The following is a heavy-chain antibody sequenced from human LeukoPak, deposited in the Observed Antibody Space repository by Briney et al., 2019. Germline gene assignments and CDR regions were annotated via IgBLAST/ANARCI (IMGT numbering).Heavy chain of an antibody. CDR1: GGSFSGYY. CDR2: INHSGST. J-gene: IGHJ5*02. Sequence: SETLSLTCAVYGGSFSGYYWSWIRQPPGKGLEWIGEINHSGSTNYNPPLKSRVTISVDTSKNQFSLKLSSVTAADTAVYYCARLKSLVAWGQGTLVTVSS. D-gene: IGHD2-8*02. CDR3: ARLKSLVA. V-gene: IGHV4-34*01.